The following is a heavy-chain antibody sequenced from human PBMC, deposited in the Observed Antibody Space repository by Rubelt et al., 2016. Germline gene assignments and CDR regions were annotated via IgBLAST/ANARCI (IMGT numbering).Heavy chain of an antibody. CDR3: AKDKAVAGMGGSFDY. Sequence: QVQLVESGGGVVQPGGSLRLSCAASGFTFSSYGMHWVRQAPGKGLEWVAFIRYDGSNKYYAESGKGRFTISRDNSKNTRDLQMNSRRAEDTAVYYCAKDKAVAGMGGSFDYWGQGTLVTVSS. D-gene: IGHD6-19*01. CDR1: GFTFSSYG. J-gene: IGHJ4*02. V-gene: IGHV3-30*02. CDR2: IRYDGSNK.